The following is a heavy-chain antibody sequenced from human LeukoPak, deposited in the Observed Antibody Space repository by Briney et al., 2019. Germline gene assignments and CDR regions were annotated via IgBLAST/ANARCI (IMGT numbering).Heavy chain of an antibody. Sequence: PGGSLRLSCAASGCTFSSYWMSWVRQAPGKGLEWVANIKQDGSEKYYVDSVKGRFTISRDNAKNSLYLQMNSLRAEDTAVYYCARASGAALDYWGQGTLVTVSS. J-gene: IGHJ4*02. V-gene: IGHV3-7*01. CDR1: GCTFSSYW. CDR2: IKQDGSEK. CDR3: ARASGAALDY. D-gene: IGHD6-6*01.